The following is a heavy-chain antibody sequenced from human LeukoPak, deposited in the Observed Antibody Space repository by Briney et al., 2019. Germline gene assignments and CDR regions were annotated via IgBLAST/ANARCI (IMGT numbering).Heavy chain of an antibody. Sequence: SETLSLTCTVSGGSISSYYWSWIRQPAGKGLEWIGRIYTSASTNYNPSLKSRVTMSVDTSKNQFSLKLSSVTAADTVVYYCASGYYDSSGYSIFDYWGQGTLVTVSS. D-gene: IGHD3-22*01. CDR1: GGSISSYY. V-gene: IGHV4-4*07. CDR2: IYTSAST. J-gene: IGHJ4*02. CDR3: ASGYYDSSGYSIFDY.